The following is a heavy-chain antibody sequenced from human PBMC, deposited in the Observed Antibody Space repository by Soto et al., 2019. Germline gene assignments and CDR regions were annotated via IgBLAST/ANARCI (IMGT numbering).Heavy chain of an antibody. CDR2: IYYSGST. D-gene: IGHD6-13*01. Sequence: SETLSLTCTVSGGSISIGGYYWSWIRQHPGKGLEWIGYIYYSGSTYYNPSLKSRVTISVDTSKNQFSLKLSSVTAADTAVYYCARLAAAGPYYYYYGMDVWGQGTTVTSP. J-gene: IGHJ6*02. CDR3: ARLAAAGPYYYYYGMDV. V-gene: IGHV4-31*03. CDR1: GGSISIGGYY.